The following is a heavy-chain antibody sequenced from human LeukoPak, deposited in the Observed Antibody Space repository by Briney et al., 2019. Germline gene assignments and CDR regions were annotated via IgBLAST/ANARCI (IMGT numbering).Heavy chain of an antibody. Sequence: GGSLRLACVASGFTFRSHSMHWVRQAPGKGLEFISYINGNSQTIYYTDSVRGRFTISRDNAKNSLYLQMNSLRAEDTAEYYCGRDLSGQDSIDHWGQGTLVTVSS. CDR3: GRDLSGQDSIDH. V-gene: IGHV3-48*01. CDR1: GFTFRSHS. CDR2: INGNSQTI. D-gene: IGHD5-12*01. J-gene: IGHJ4*02.